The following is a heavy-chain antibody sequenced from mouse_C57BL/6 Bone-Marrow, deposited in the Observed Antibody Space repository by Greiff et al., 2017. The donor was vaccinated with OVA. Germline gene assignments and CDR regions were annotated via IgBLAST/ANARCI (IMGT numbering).Heavy chain of an antibody. V-gene: IGHV1-64*01. J-gene: IGHJ4*01. D-gene: IGHD3-3*01. CDR2: IHPNSGST. CDR3: ARLGTLYYSAMDY. Sequence: VQLQQPGAELVKPGASVKLSCKASGYTFTSYWMHWVKQRPGQGLEWIGMIHPNSGSTNYNEKFKSKATLTVDKSSSTAYMQHSSLTSEDSAVYYCARLGTLYYSAMDYWGQGTSVTVSS. CDR1: GYTFTSYW.